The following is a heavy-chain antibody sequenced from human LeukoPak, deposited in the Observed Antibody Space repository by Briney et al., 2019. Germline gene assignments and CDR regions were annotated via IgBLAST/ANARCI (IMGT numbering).Heavy chain of an antibody. CDR2: IKQDGSET. D-gene: IGHD2-2*01. V-gene: IGHV3-7*01. CDR1: GFAFSSSW. Sequence: GGSLRLSYAASGFAFSSSWMSWVRQAPGKGLEWVANIKQDGSETYYVDSLKGRFTVSRDNAKNSVYLQMNNLRAEDTAVYYCARRAPGYCITTSCPDTYYYYYYMDVWGKGTTVTVSS. CDR3: ARRAPGYCITTSCPDTYYYYYYMDV. J-gene: IGHJ6*03.